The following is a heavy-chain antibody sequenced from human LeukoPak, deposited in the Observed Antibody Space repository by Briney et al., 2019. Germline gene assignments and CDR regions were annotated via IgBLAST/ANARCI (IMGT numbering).Heavy chain of an antibody. J-gene: IGHJ4*02. Sequence: GGSLRLSCAASGFTVSSNYMSWVRQAPGKGPEWVSIIYSGGSTYFADSVKGRFTISRDNSKNTLYLQMNSLRAEDTALYYCARVPVASWIQLDSWGQGTLVTVSS. D-gene: IGHD6-13*01. V-gene: IGHV3-53*01. CDR2: IYSGGST. CDR1: GFTVSSNY. CDR3: ARVPVASWIQLDS.